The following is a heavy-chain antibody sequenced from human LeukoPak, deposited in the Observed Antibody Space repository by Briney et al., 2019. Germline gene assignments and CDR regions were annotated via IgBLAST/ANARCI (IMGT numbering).Heavy chain of an antibody. D-gene: IGHD4-17*01. CDR1: GGSISGYH. CDR3: ARDRYGDYFVDY. J-gene: IGHJ4*02. Sequence: SETLSLTCNVSGGSISGYHWSWIRQPPGKGLEWIGYIYYSGNTYYNPSLKSRVTISVDTSKNQFSLNLSSVTAADTAVYYCARDRYGDYFVDYWGQGTLVTVSS. CDR2: IYYSGNT. V-gene: IGHV4-30-4*08.